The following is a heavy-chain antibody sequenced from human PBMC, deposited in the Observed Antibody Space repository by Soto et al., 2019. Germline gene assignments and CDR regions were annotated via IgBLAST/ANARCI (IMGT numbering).Heavy chain of an antibody. J-gene: IGHJ6*02. CDR2: MNPNSGNT. V-gene: IGHV1-8*01. D-gene: IGHD1-1*01. CDR3: ARGANTTTVGYDDYGMDV. CDR1: GYTFTSYD. Sequence: ASVKVSCTASGYTFTSYDINWVRHATGQGLEWMGWMNPNSGNTGYAQKFQGRVTMTRNTSISTAYMELSSLRSEDTAVYYCARGANTTTVGYDDYGMDVWGQGTTVTVSS.